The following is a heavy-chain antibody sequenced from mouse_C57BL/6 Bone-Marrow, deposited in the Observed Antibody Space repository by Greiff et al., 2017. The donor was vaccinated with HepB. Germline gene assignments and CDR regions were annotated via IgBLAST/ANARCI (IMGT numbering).Heavy chain of an antibody. CDR3: ARATVVAFDY. D-gene: IGHD1-1*01. CDR2: IHPGGGYT. CDR1: GYTFTNYW. Sequence: QVQLKESGAELVRPGTSVKMSCKASGYTFTNYWIGWAKQRPGHGLEWIGDIHPGGGYTNYNEKFKGKATLTADKASSTAYMQFSSLTSEDSAIYYCARATVVAFDYWGQGTTLTVSS. V-gene: IGHV1-63*01. J-gene: IGHJ2*01.